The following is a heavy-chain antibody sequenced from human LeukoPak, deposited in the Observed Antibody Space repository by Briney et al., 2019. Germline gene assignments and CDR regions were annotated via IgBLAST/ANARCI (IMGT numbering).Heavy chain of an antibody. J-gene: IGHJ5*02. Sequence: GASVKVSCKASGYTFTSYGISWVRQAPGQGLEWMGWISAYKGNTNYAQKLEGRVTMTTDTSTSTAYMELRSLRSEDTAVYYCARSSGYCISTSCYGDNWFDPWGEGTLVTVSS. CDR2: ISAYKGNT. V-gene: IGHV1-18*01. D-gene: IGHD2-2*01. CDR3: ARSSGYCISTSCYGDNWFDP. CDR1: GYTFTSYG.